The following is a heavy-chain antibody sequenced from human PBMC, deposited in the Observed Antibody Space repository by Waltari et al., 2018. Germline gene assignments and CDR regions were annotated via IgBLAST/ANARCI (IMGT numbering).Heavy chain of an antibody. CDR3: ASEVYYYDSSGYYYNYYYYSMDV. V-gene: IGHV1-69*15. CDR1: GGTFSRYA. Sequence: QVQLVQSGAEVKKPGSSVKVSCKASGGTFSRYAISWVRQAPGQGLEWMGRIIPIFGTANYAQKFQGRVTITADESTSTAYMELSSLRSEDTAVYYCASEVYYYDSSGYYYNYYYYSMDVWGQGTTVTVSS. CDR2: IIPIFGTA. J-gene: IGHJ6*02. D-gene: IGHD3-22*01.